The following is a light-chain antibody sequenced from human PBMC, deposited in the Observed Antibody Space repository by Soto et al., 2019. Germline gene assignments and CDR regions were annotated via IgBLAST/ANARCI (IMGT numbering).Light chain of an antibody. V-gene: IGLV2-14*03. CDR3: ISYTSTLFV. CDR2: DVA. J-gene: IGLJ1*01. Sequence: QSALTHPASVSGSPGQSITMSCTGTSSDIGAYNYVSWYQQHPGKAPKLILYDVATRPSGVSDRFSGSKSGNTASLTISGLQAEDEADYYCISYTSTLFVFGTGTKLTVL. CDR1: SSDIGAYNY.